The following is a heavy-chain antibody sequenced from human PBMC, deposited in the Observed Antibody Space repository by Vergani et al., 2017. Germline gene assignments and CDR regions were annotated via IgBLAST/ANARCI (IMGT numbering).Heavy chain of an antibody. CDR1: GFTFSSHG. Sequence: QVQLVESEGGVVQPGRSLTLSCVASGFTFSSHGMHWVLQAPGKGLEWVSVISYDGNKKNYADSVKGRFTISRDNSKNTLYLEMNALRAEDTAVYYCARDFLTRVTTLDYFYMGVWGKGTTVTVSS. CDR3: ARDFLTRVTTLDYFYMGV. J-gene: IGHJ6*03. D-gene: IGHD1-1*01. V-gene: IGHV3-33*05. CDR2: ISYDGNKK.